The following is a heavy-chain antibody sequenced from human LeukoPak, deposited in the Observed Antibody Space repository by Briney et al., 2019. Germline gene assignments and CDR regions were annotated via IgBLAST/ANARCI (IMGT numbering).Heavy chain of an antibody. CDR3: AREIAAVIDY. J-gene: IGHJ4*02. V-gene: IGHV4-4*07. Sequence: AETLSLTCTVSGGSISSYYWSWIRHPAGKGLEWIGRIYTREITNYNPSLKSRGTMSVDASKNQFSRKLSSVTAADTAVYYCAREIAAVIDYWGQGTLVTVFS. CDR2: IYTREIT. CDR1: GGSISSYY. D-gene: IGHD6-13*01.